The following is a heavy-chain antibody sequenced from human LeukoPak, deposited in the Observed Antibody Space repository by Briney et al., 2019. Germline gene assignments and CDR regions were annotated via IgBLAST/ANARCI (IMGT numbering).Heavy chain of an antibody. CDR3: ARGLWFGESRPYYYDY. Sequence: PPETLSLTCAVYGGSFSGYYWSWLRQPPGKGLEWIGEISDSGSTNYNPSLKSRVTISVDTSMNQFSLKLSSVTAADTAEYYCARGLWFGESRPYYYDYWGQGNLVTVST. D-gene: IGHD3-10*01. CDR1: GGSFSGYY. CDR2: ISDSGST. V-gene: IGHV4-34*01. J-gene: IGHJ4*02.